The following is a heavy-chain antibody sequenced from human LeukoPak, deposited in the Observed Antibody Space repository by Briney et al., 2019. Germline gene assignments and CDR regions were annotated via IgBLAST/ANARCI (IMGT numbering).Heavy chain of an antibody. CDR1: GGSISSYH. V-gene: IGHV4-59*01. J-gene: IGHJ4*02. D-gene: IGHD3-3*01. Sequence: SETLSLICTVSGGSISSYHWSWIRQPPGKGLEWIGYIYYNGSTNYNPSLKSRVTISVDTSKNQFSLKLSSVTAADTAVYYCARIRRWGDDFWSGYYFDYWGQGTLVTVSS. CDR2: IYYNGST. CDR3: ARIRRWGDDFWSGYYFDY.